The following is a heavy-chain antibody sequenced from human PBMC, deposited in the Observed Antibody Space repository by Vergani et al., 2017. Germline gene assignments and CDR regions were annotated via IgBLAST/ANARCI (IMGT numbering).Heavy chain of an antibody. CDR3: ARDSPYYYDSSGYYPVYGMDV. V-gene: IGHV3-33*08. CDR2: IWYDGSNK. CDR1: GFTFSSYG. Sequence: QVQLVESGGGVVQPGRSLRLSCAASGFTFSSYGMHWVRQAPGKGLEWVAVIWYDGSNKYYADSVKGRFTISRDNSKNTLYLQMNSLRAEDTAVYYCARDSPYYYDSSGYYPVYGMDVWGQGTTVTVSS. D-gene: IGHD3-22*01. J-gene: IGHJ6*02.